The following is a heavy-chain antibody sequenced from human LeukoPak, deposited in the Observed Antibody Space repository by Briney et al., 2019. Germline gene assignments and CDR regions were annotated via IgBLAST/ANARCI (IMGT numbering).Heavy chain of an antibody. Sequence: TGGSLRLSCAASGFTFSNYAMHWVRQPPGKGLEWVAVIFYDGSTQYYADSVKGRFTISRDNSKNTLYLQANSLRAEDTAVYYCARDGYSSSSYYYFDYWGQGTLVTVSS. CDR3: ARDGYSSSSYYYFDY. CDR1: GFTFSNYA. V-gene: IGHV3-30*04. J-gene: IGHJ4*02. CDR2: IFYDGSTQ. D-gene: IGHD6-6*01.